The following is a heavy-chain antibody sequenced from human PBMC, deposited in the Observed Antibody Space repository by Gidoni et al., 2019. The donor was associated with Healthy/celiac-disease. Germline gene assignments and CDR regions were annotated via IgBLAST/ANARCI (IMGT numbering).Heavy chain of an antibody. D-gene: IGHD6-19*01. Sequence: QVQLQESGPGLVKPSQTLSLTCTVSSGSISSGDYYWSWIRQPPGKGLEWIGSIYYSGSTYYNPSLQSRVTISVDTSKNQFSLKLSSVTAADTAVYYCATPPRGAVAPFDYWGQGTLVTVSS. CDR3: ATPPRGAVAPFDY. CDR1: SGSISSGDYY. CDR2: IYYSGST. V-gene: IGHV4-30-4*01. J-gene: IGHJ4*02.